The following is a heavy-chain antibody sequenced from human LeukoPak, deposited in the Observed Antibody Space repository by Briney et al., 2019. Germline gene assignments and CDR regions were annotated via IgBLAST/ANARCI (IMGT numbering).Heavy chain of an antibody. CDR1: GFTFSSYW. J-gene: IGHJ3*02. CDR2: IKQDGSEK. D-gene: IGHD3-3*01. Sequence: GGSLRLSCAASGFTFSSYWMSWVRQAPGKGLEWVANIKQDGSEKHYVDSVKGRFTISRDNAKNSLYLQMNSLRAGDTAVYYCASPTYYDFWSGRNAFDIWGQGTMVTVSS. V-gene: IGHV3-7*01. CDR3: ASPTYYDFWSGRNAFDI.